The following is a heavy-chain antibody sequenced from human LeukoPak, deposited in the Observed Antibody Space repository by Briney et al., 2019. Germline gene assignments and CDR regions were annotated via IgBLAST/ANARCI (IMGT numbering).Heavy chain of an antibody. D-gene: IGHD2-21*02. Sequence: GGSLRLSCAASGFTFSSYGMHWVRQAPGKGLEWVAVISYDGINKYSADSVRGRFTISRDNSKNTLYLQMNSLRAEDTAVYYCATDRDNSDWQKRFDSWGQGTLVTVSS. CDR3: ATDRDNSDWQKRFDS. J-gene: IGHJ4*02. CDR2: ISYDGINK. CDR1: GFTFSSYG. V-gene: IGHV3-30*03.